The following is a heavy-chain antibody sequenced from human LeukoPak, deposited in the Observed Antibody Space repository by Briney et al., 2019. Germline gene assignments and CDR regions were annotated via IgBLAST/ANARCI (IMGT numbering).Heavy chain of an antibody. CDR1: GGSISSYY. CDR3: ARLWGIAAAGYDAFDI. J-gene: IGHJ3*02. V-gene: IGHV4-59*12. D-gene: IGHD6-13*01. CDR2: IYYSGST. Sequence: PSETLSLTCTVSGGSISSYYWSWIRQPPGKGLEWIGYIYYSGSTSYNPSLKSRVTISVDTSKKQFSLKLNSVTAADTAVYHCARLWGIAAAGYDAFDIWGQGTMVTVSS.